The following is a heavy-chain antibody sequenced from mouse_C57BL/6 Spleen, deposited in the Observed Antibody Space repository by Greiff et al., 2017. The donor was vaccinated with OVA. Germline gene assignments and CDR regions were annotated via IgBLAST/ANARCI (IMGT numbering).Heavy chain of an antibody. D-gene: IGHD1-1*01. V-gene: IGHV2-2*01. J-gene: IGHJ4*01. CDR3: ARGIYYYGSSYDYYAMDY. CDR1: GFSLTSYG. CDR2: IWSGGST. Sequence: QVQLQQSGPGLVQPSQSLSITCTVSGFSLTSYGVHWVRQSPGKGLEWLGVIWSGGSTDYNAAFISRLSISKDNSKSQVFFKMNSLQADDTAIYYCARGIYYYGSSYDYYAMDYWGQGTSVTVSS.